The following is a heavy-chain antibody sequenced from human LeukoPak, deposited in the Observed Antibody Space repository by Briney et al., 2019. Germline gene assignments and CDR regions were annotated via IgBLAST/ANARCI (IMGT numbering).Heavy chain of an antibody. V-gene: IGHV3-64*01. J-gene: IGHJ6*02. CDR1: GFTFSNYP. CDR2: ITKDGGTT. CDR3: AMSGATSNYYYGMDV. D-gene: IGHD1-26*01. Sequence: EGSLRLSCAASGFTFSNYPIHWVRQAPGRRLEYVSAITKDGGTTYYTNSVKGRFTISRDNSKNTLYLQMNSLRAEDTAVYYCAMSGATSNYYYGMDVWGQGTTVTVSS.